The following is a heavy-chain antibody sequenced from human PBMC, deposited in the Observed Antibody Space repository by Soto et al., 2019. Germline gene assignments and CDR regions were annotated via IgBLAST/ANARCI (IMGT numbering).Heavy chain of an antibody. D-gene: IGHD3-10*01. CDR1: GGSISSSSYY. J-gene: IGHJ4*02. CDR2: THHSGTT. V-gene: IGHV4-61*05. Sequence: SETLSLTCTVSGGSISSSSYYWSWIRQPPGMRLEWIGETHHSGTTNYNPSLKSRVTISVDKSKNQFSLKLSSVTAADTALYYCAQEGSGSSFFDYWGQGTLVTVSS. CDR3: AQEGSGSSFFDY.